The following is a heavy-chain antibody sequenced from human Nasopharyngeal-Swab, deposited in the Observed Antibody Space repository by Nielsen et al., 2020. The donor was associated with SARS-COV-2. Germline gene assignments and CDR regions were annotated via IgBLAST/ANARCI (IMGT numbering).Heavy chain of an antibody. CDR2: ISYDGSNK. Sequence: GESLKISCAASGFTFSSYAMHWVRQAPGKGLERVAVISYDGSNKYYADSVKGRFTISRDNSKNTLYLQMNSLRAEDTAVYYCARTRGGSYYDAFDIWGQGTMVTVSS. J-gene: IGHJ3*02. CDR1: GFTFSSYA. D-gene: IGHD1-26*01. V-gene: IGHV3-30*04. CDR3: ARTRGGSYYDAFDI.